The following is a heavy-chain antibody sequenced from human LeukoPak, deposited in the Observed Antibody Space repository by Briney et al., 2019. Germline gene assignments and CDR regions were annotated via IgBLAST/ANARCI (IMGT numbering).Heavy chain of an antibody. Sequence: GGSLRLSCAASGFTFSGHWMHWVRQAPGKGLVWVSRIKSDGSSTSYADSVKGRFTISRDNAKNTLYLQMNSLRVEDTAVYYCAREEVKSFDNWGQGTLVTVSS. CDR3: AREEVKSFDN. J-gene: IGHJ4*02. CDR1: GFTFSGHW. V-gene: IGHV3-74*01. CDR2: IKSDGSST.